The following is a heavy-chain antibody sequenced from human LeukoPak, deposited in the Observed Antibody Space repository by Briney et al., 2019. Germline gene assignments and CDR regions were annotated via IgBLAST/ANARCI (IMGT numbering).Heavy chain of an antibody. CDR2: MNPNSGNT. J-gene: IGHJ4*02. V-gene: IGHV1-8*01. Sequence: ASAKVSCKASGYTFTSYDINWVRQATGQGLEWMGWMNPNSGNTGYAQKFQGRVTMTRNTSISTAYMELSSLRSEDTAVYYCAGAFYDSSGYDYWGQGTLVTVSS. CDR3: AGAFYDSSGYDY. CDR1: GYTFTSYD. D-gene: IGHD3-22*01.